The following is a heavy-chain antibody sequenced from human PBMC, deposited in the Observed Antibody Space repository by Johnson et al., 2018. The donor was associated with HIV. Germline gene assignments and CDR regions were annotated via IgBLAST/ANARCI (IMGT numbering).Heavy chain of an antibody. CDR2: IWYDGSNK. CDR1: GFTFSSYG. CDR3: ARDRIAARLWAFDI. V-gene: IGHV3-33*01. D-gene: IGHD6-6*01. J-gene: IGHJ3*02. Sequence: QVQLVESGGGVVQPGRSLRLSCAASGFTFSSYGMHWVRPAPGKGLEWVAVIWYDGSNKYYADSVKGRFPISRDNSKNTLYLQMNSLRAEDTAVYYCARDRIAARLWAFDIWGQGTMVTVSS.